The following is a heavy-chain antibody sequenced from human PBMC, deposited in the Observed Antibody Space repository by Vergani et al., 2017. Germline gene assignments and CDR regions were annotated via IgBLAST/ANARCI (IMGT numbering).Heavy chain of an antibody. J-gene: IGHJ5*02. Sequence: QVRLQESGPGLVKPSETLSLTCSVSGGSMSGYYWSWIRQPPGKELEWIGYMYHSGSTNYNPSLETRVTISGDTSKNQFSLKLNSVTAADTAMYYCGRVADFYGLGSRLLDLWGQGILVTVSS. CDR1: GGSMSGYY. CDR3: GRVADFYGLGSRLLDL. D-gene: IGHD3-10*01. CDR2: MYHSGST. V-gene: IGHV4-59*01.